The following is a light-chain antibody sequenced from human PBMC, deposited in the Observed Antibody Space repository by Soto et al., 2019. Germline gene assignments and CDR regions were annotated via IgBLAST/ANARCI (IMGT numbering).Light chain of an antibody. CDR1: TGDVGAYNF. CDR2: DAN. V-gene: IGLV2-11*01. CDR3: CSYAGSFTWV. Sequence: QSALTQPRSVSGSPGQSVTISCTGTTGDVGAYNFVSWYQLHPGKAPKLMIYDANKRPSGVPDRFSASKYGNTASLTISGLQAEDEADYYCCSYAGSFTWVFGGGTKLTVL. J-gene: IGLJ3*02.